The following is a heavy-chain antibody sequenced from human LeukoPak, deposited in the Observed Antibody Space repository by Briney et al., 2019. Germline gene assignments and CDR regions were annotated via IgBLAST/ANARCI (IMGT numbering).Heavy chain of an antibody. Sequence: PSETLSLTCAVYGGSFSGYYWSWIRQPPGKGLEWIGEINHSGSTNYNPSLKSRVTISVDTSKNQFSLKLSSVTAADTAVYYCARHGRRNIVVVPAAARRGAFDIWGQGTMVTVSS. CDR3: ARHGRRNIVVVPAAARRGAFDI. J-gene: IGHJ3*02. CDR1: GGSFSGYY. V-gene: IGHV4-34*01. D-gene: IGHD2-2*01. CDR2: INHSGST.